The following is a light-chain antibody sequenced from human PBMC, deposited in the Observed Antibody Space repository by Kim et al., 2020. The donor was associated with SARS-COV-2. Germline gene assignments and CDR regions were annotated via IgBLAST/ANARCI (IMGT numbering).Light chain of an antibody. Sequence: ASVGDSVTITCRASQGISSNLAWFQHKPGKAPKSLIYEASNLQSGVPSKFSGSGSGTDFTLTISSLQPEDFATYYCQQYNSYPRTFGQGTKVDIK. CDR1: QGISSN. V-gene: IGKV1-16*02. CDR3: QQYNSYPRT. CDR2: EAS. J-gene: IGKJ1*01.